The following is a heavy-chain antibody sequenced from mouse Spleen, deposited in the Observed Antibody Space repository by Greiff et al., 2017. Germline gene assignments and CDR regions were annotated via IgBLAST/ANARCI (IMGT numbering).Heavy chain of an antibody. Sequence: VQLKQSGAELVRPGASVKLSCTASGFNIKDYYMHWVKQRPEQGLEWIGRIDPEDGDTEYAPKFQGKATMTADTSSNTAYLQLSSLTSEDTAVYYCTTTTATGWFAYWGQGTLVTVSA. V-gene: IGHV14-1*01. CDR3: TTTTATGWFAY. CDR1: GFNIKDYY. J-gene: IGHJ3*01. CDR2: IDPEDGDT. D-gene: IGHD1-2*01.